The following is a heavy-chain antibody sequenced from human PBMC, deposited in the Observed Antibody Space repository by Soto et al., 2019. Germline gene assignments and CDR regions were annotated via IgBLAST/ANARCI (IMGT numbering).Heavy chain of an antibody. J-gene: IGHJ3*02. CDR2: IIPILGIA. Sequence: QVQLVQSGAEVKKPGSSVKVSCKASGGTFSSYTISWVRQAPGQGLEWMGRIIPILGIANYAQKFQGRVTITADKSTSTAYMELSSLRSEDTAVYYCARDRLVRSADAFDIWGQGTMVTVSS. CDR3: ARDRLVRSADAFDI. CDR1: GGTFSSYT. V-gene: IGHV1-69*08.